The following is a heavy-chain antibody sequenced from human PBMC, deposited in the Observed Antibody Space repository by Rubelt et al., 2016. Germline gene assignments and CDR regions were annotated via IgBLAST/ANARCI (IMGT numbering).Heavy chain of an antibody. CDR3: ARIRAVAGLYFFDQ. CDR1: GGSVRSYY. D-gene: IGHD6-19*01. Sequence: QVQLQESGPGLVKPSETLSLTCSVSGGSVRSYYWSWIRQSQGKGLEWTGYISHSESTNSNPHLNSQVTISLDTSKNQLSLSLRSVTAADTAVYYCARIRAVAGLYFFDQWGQGVLVTVSS. J-gene: IGHJ4*02. CDR2: ISHSEST. V-gene: IGHV4-59*02.